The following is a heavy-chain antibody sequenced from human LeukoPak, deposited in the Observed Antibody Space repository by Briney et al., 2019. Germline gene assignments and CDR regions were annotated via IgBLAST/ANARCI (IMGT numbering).Heavy chain of an antibody. CDR1: GGTFSSYA. CDR3: ASTRPYDFWSGYPTGGAFDI. V-gene: IGHV1-69*13. J-gene: IGHJ3*02. D-gene: IGHD3-3*01. CDR2: IIPIFGTA. Sequence: SVKVSCKASGGTFSSYAISWVRQAPGQGLEWMGGIIPIFGTANYAQKFQGRVTITADGSTSTAYMELSSLRSEDTAVYYCASTRPYDFWSGYPTGGAFDIWGQGTMVTVSS.